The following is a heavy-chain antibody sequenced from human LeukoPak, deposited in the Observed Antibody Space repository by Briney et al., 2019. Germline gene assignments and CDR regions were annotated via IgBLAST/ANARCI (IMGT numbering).Heavy chain of an antibody. CDR1: GFTFSSYA. D-gene: IGHD6-13*01. Sequence: GGSLRLSCAASGFTFSSYAMSWVRQAPGKGLEWVSAISGSGGSTYYADSVKGRFTISRDNSKNTLYLQMNSLRAEDTAVYYCARLYSSSWSPFDYWGQGTLVTVSS. J-gene: IGHJ4*02. CDR2: ISGSGGST. V-gene: IGHV3-23*01. CDR3: ARLYSSSWSPFDY.